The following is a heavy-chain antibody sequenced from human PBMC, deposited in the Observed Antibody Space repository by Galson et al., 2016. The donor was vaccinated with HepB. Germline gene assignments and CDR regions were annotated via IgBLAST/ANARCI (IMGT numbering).Heavy chain of an antibody. Sequence: SLRLSCAASGFTFDSYAMTWVRQAPGKGLEWVSAISGSGLSTYYADSVKGRFTISRDSFNNPVSLQMNTLRADDTAVYYCATSTPSVGPWGQGTLVNVS. D-gene: IGHD3-10*01. CDR1: GFTFDSYA. J-gene: IGHJ5*02. CDR3: ATSTPSVGP. CDR2: ISGSGLST. V-gene: IGHV3-23*01.